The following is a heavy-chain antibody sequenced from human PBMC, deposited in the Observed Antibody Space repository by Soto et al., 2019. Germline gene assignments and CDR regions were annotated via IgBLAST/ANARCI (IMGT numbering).Heavy chain of an antibody. V-gene: IGHV3-23*01. CDR2: ISGSGGST. Sequence: EVQLLESGGGLVQPGGSLRLSCAASGFTFSSYAMSWVRQAPGKGLEWVSAISGSGGSTYYADSVKGRFTISRDNSKNKLYMKMNRLRDEDTAVYYCAKDKYYGSCALTHYGMEVWGQGTTVTVSS. CDR3: AKDKYYGSCALTHYGMEV. D-gene: IGHD3-10*01. CDR1: GFTFSSYA. J-gene: IGHJ6*02.